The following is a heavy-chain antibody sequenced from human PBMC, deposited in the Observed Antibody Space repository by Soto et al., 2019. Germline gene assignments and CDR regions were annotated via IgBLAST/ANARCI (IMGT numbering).Heavy chain of an antibody. CDR1: GFSLSTSAVG. V-gene: IGHV2-5*02. CDR3: XXXXXXXLTYYFDY. CDR2: IYWDDDK. D-gene: IGHD2-21*01. Sequence: QITLKESGPTLVKPTQTLTLTCTFSGFSLSTSAVGVGWIRQPPGKALEWLAFIYWDDDKRYSPSLKSSLTXXXXXXXXXXXXXXXXXXXXXXXXXXCXXXXXXXLTYYFDYWGQGTLVTVSS. J-gene: IGHJ4*02.